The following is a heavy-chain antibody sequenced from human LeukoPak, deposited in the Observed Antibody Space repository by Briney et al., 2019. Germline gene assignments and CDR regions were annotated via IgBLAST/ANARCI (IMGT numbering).Heavy chain of an antibody. J-gene: IGHJ3*02. V-gene: IGHV3-30*04. CDR1: GFTFSSYA. Sequence: GGSLRLSCAASGFTFSSYAMYWVRQAPGKGLEWVAVISYDGSNKYYADSVKGRFTISRDNSKNTLYLQMNSLRAEDTAVYYCARGASVVAGNDNAFDIWGQGTMVTVSS. CDR2: ISYDGSNK. D-gene: IGHD6-19*01. CDR3: ARGASVVAGNDNAFDI.